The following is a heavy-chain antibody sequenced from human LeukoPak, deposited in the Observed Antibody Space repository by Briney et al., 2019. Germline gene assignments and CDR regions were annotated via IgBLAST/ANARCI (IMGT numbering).Heavy chain of an antibody. V-gene: IGHV3-30-3*01. CDR3: ARDGGHYYDS. Sequence: GGSLRLSCAASGFTFSSYAMHWVRQAPGKGLEWVAVISYDGSNKYYADSVKGRFTISRDNSKNTLYLQMNSLRAEDTAVYYCARDGGHYYDSGGQGTPVTVSS. J-gene: IGHJ4*02. CDR2: ISYDGSNK. CDR1: GFTFSSYA. D-gene: IGHD3-22*01.